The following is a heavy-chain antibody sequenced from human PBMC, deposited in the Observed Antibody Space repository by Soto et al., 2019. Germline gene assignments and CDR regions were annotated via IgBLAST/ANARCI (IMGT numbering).Heavy chain of an antibody. D-gene: IGHD5-18*01. J-gene: IGHJ4*02. CDR2: IIPISGTA. CDR3: AARPDEYSYGYFDY. V-gene: IGHV1-69*01. CDR1: GGTLTSYA. Sequence: QVQLVQSGAEVKKPGSSVKVSCKASGGTLTSYAISWVRQAPGQGPEWMGGIIPISGTAHYAQKFQGRVTITADESTSTAHMELSSLRFDDTAVYYCAARPDEYSYGYFDYWGQGILVSVSS.